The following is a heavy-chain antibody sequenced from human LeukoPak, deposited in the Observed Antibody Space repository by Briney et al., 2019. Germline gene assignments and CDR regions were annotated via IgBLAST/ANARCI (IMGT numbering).Heavy chain of an antibody. Sequence: GASVKVSCKASGGTVSRYPISWVRQAPGQGLEWMGGIIPIFGTANYAQKFQGRVTITADESTSTAYMELSSLRSEDTAVYYCASPQMTSSFSGTVVTPEFDYWGQGTLVTVSS. CDR3: ASPQMTSSFSGTVVTPEFDY. CDR2: IIPIFGTA. CDR1: GGTVSRYP. V-gene: IGHV1-69*13. J-gene: IGHJ4*02. D-gene: IGHD4-23*01.